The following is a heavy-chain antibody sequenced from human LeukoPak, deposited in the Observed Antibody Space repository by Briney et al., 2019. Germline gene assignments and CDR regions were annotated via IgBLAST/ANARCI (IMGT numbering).Heavy chain of an antibody. J-gene: IGHJ6*02. V-gene: IGHV3-74*01. CDR1: GFTFSSYW. D-gene: IGHD3-10*01. CDR2: INSDGSST. CDR3: ARGLRGSGYYYYGMDV. Sequence: PGGSLRLSCAASGFTFSSYWMHWLGQAPGKGLVWVSRINSDGSSTSYADSVKGRFTISRDNAKNSLYLQMNSLRAEDTAVYYCARGLRGSGYYYYGMDVWGQGTTVTVSS.